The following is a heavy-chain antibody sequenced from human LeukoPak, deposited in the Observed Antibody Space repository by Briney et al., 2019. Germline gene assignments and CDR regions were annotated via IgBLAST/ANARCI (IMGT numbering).Heavy chain of an antibody. CDR1: GFTFSSYS. CDR2: ISSSSSYI. J-gene: IGHJ5*02. CDR3: ARALSPFSSGYSNWFDP. V-gene: IGHV3-21*01. Sequence: GGSLRLSCAASGFTFSSYSMKWVRQAPGKGLEWVSSISSSSSYIYYADSVKGRFTISRDNAKNSLYLQMNSLRAEDTAVYYCARALSPFSSGYSNWFDPWGQGTLVTVSS. D-gene: IGHD3-22*01.